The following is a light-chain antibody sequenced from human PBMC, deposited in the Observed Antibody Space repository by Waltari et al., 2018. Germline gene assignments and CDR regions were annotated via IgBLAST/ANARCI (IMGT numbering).Light chain of an antibody. V-gene: IGKV3-15*01. CDR3: QQYYNWPPKT. CDR1: QSIDNN. CDR2: GAS. J-gene: IGKJ1*01. Sequence: EVVMTQSPATLSVSPGERVTLSCRASQSIDNNLAWYQQKPGQAPRLLIYGASTRATGIPARFSGSGSGTEFTLTISSLQSEDFAVYYCQQYYNWPPKTFGQGTKVEIK.